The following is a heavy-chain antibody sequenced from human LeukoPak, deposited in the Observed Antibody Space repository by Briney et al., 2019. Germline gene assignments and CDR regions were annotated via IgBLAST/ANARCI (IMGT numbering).Heavy chain of an antibody. D-gene: IGHD2-2*01. J-gene: IGHJ4*02. CDR2: MSYDGSNK. Sequence: GRSLRLSCAASGFTFSSYAMYWVRQAPGKGLEWVALMSYDGSNKYYVDSVKGRFTISRDNSKNTLYLQMNSLRTEDTAVYYCAKEIVVVPAAALGWDDYWGQGTLVTVSS. CDR1: GFTFSSYA. V-gene: IGHV3-30-3*01. CDR3: AKEIVVVPAAALGWDDY.